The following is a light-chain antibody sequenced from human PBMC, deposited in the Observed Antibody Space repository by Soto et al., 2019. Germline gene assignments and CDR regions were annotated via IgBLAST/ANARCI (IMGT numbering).Light chain of an antibody. CDR3: QQFYSAPIT. CDR1: QTIKNY. Sequence: DIQMIQSPSSLPASVGDSVTITCLASQTIKNYLNWYQQKPGRAPNLLIYSASTLHSGVPSRFSGTKSATDFTLTITSLQPEDFATYYCQQFYSAPITFGQGTRLEIK. CDR2: SAS. J-gene: IGKJ5*01. V-gene: IGKV1-39*01.